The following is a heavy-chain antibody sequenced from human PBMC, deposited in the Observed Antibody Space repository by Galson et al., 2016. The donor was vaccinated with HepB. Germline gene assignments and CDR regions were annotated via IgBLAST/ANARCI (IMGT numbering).Heavy chain of an antibody. J-gene: IGHJ4*02. V-gene: IGHV3-7*01. CDR3: AKDRYNTGWYYFDY. CDR2: IKRDGSER. Sequence: SLRLSCAASGFTFSSHWMNWVRQAPGKGLEWVANIKRDGSERNYVDSVKGRFTISRDNSNNTLYLQMHSLRPEDTAVYYCAKDRYNTGWYYFDYWGQGSLVSVSS. CDR1: GFTFSSHW. D-gene: IGHD6-19*01.